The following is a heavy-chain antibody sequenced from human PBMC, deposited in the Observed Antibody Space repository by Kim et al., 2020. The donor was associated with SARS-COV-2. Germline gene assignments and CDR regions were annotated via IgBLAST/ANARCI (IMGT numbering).Heavy chain of an antibody. J-gene: IGHJ4*02. Sequence: YADSVKGRFTISRDNSKNTLSLQMNSLRDEDTAVYYCAKRVGATGNFDYWGQGTLVSVSS. D-gene: IGHD1-26*01. V-gene: IGHV3-23*01. CDR3: AKRVGATGNFDY.